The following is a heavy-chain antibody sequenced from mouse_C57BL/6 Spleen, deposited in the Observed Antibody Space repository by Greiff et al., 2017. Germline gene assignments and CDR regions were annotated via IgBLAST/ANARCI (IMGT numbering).Heavy chain of an antibody. V-gene: IGHV5-17*01. D-gene: IGHD2-4*01. Sequence: EVQLVESGGGLVKPGGSLKLSCAASGFTFSDYGMHWVRQAPEKGLEWVAYISSGSSTIYYADTVKGRFTISRDNAKNTLFLQMTSLRSEDTAMYYCARSYYDYVGDYWGQGTSVTVSS. CDR3: ARSYYDYVGDY. J-gene: IGHJ4*01. CDR2: ISSGSSTI. CDR1: GFTFSDYG.